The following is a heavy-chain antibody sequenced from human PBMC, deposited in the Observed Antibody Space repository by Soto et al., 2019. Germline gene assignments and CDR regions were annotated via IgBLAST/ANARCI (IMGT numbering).Heavy chain of an antibody. D-gene: IGHD3-10*01. CDR2: ISAYNGNT. V-gene: IGHV1-18*01. Sequence: ASVKVSCKASGYTFTSYGISWVRQAPGQGLEWMGWISAYNGNTNYAQKLQGRVTMTTDTSTSTAYMELRSLRSDDTAVYYCARDFLVRGVIINVADYWGQGTLVTVSS. CDR3: ARDFLVRGVIINVADY. CDR1: GYTFTSYG. J-gene: IGHJ4*02.